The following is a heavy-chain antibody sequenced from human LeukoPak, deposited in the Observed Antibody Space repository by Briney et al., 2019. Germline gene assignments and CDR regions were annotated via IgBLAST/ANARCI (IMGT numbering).Heavy chain of an antibody. D-gene: IGHD1-26*01. Sequence: GGSLRLSCAASGFTVSSNYMSWVRQAPGKGLEWVSVIYSGGSTYYADSVKGRFTISRDNSKNTLYLQMNSLRAEDTAVYYCARVGTDYPTPFFDYWGQGTLVTVSS. CDR2: IYSGGST. CDR1: GFTVSSNY. V-gene: IGHV3-53*01. J-gene: IGHJ4*02. CDR3: ARVGTDYPTPFFDY.